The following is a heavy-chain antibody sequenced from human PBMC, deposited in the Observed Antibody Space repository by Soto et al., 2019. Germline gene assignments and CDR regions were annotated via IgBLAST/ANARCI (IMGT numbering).Heavy chain of an antibody. CDR1: GFTFSSYA. V-gene: IGHV3-23*01. CDR2: ISGSGGST. Sequence: GGSLRLSCAASGFTFSSYAMSWVRQAPGKGLEWVSAISGSGGSTYYADSVKGRFTISRDNSKNTLYLQMNSLRAEDTAVYYCAKDRGQGGSYYDILTGYSLYNWFDPWGQGT. D-gene: IGHD3-9*01. J-gene: IGHJ5*02. CDR3: AKDRGQGGSYYDILTGYSLYNWFDP.